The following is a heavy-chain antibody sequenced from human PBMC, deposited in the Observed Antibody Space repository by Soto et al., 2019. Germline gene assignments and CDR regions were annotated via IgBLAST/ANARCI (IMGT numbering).Heavy chain of an antibody. Sequence: GGSLRLSCASSGFTFRNNVLSWVRQAPGKGLDWVSGITGSGRDTYYADSVKGRFTISRDNSKNMVFLQMNSLRAEDTALYYCAKNGLDNSPSAIDSWGPGTLVTVSS. J-gene: IGHJ4*02. V-gene: IGHV3-23*01. CDR1: GFTFRNNV. D-gene: IGHD2-8*01. CDR2: ITGSGRDT. CDR3: AKNGLDNSPSAIDS.